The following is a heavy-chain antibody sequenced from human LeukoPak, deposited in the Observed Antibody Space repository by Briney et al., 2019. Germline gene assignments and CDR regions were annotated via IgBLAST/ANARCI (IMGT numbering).Heavy chain of an antibody. CDR2: IWFDGKNE. V-gene: IGHV3-33*06. Sequence: PGGSLRLSCAASGFTFSGYGMHWVRLAPGKGLEWVADIWFDGKNEHFAASVKGRFTISRDNSKKTMYLQINRLRAEDTAVYYCAKNEMIMGAFDIWGQGTMVTVSS. CDR1: GFTFSGYG. CDR3: AKNEMIMGAFDI. D-gene: IGHD5-24*01. J-gene: IGHJ3*02.